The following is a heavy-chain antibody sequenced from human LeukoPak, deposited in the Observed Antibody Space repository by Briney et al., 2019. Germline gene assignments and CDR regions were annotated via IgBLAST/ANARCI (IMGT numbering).Heavy chain of an antibody. CDR2: INPSGGST. Sequence: ASVKVSCKASGYTFTSYYMHWVRQAPGQGLEWMGIINPSGGSTSYAQKFQDRVTMTTDTSTSTVYMELSSLSSEDTAVYYCARPLGGRYNLLDYWGQGTLVTVSS. D-gene: IGHD1-1*01. CDR3: ARPLGGRYNLLDY. CDR1: GYTFTSYY. V-gene: IGHV1-46*01. J-gene: IGHJ4*02.